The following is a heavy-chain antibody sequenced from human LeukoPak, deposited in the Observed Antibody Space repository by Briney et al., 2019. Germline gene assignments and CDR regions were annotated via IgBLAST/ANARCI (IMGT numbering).Heavy chain of an antibody. Sequence: GGSLRLSCAASGFTVSSNYMSWVRQAPGKGLEWVSVIYSGGSTYYADSVKGRFTISRDNSKSTLYLQMNSLRAEDTAVYYCARDSIAAAGFPPYGMDVWGQGTTVTVSS. D-gene: IGHD6-13*01. J-gene: IGHJ6*02. CDR1: GFTVSSNY. CDR2: IYSGGST. V-gene: IGHV3-53*01. CDR3: ARDSIAAAGFPPYGMDV.